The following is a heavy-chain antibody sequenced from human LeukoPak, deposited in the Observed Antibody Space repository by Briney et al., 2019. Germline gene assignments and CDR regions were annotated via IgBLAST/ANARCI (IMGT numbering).Heavy chain of an antibody. V-gene: IGHV1-18*01. CDR1: GYSFNNFG. CDR2: ISVYNGNT. D-gene: IGHD6-13*01. Sequence: ASVKVSCKASGYSFNNFGISWVRQAPEEGLEWMGGISVYNGNTNYAQKLQGRVTMTTDTSTTTAYMELRSLRSDDTAVYDCARGEAAARHFDYWGQGTLVTVSS. J-gene: IGHJ4*02. CDR3: ARGEAAARHFDY.